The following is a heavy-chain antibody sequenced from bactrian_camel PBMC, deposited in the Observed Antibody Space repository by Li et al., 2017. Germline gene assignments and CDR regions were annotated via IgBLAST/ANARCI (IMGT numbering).Heavy chain of an antibody. J-gene: IGHJ4*01. Sequence: QLVESGGGSVQTGGSLRLTCVASGAAVTSYCMGWFRQAPVKEREGVAAINASGGRTYYRDSVKGRFAISQDNAKNTLYLQMNSLNTEDTAMYYCAAAAGLFGGGATEWTMPPPRGQGTQVTVS. CDR3: AAAAGLFGGGATEWTMPPP. CDR1: GAAVTSYC. V-gene: IGHV3S1*01. CDR2: INASGGRT. D-gene: IGHD4*01.